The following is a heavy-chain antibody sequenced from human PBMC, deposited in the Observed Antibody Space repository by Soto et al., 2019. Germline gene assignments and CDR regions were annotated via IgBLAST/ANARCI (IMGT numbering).Heavy chain of an antibody. J-gene: IGHJ4*02. Sequence: EVQLLESGGGLVQPGGSLRLSCAASGFTFRNYAMSWARQAPGKGLEWVSAISGSGGTTHYADSVKGRFTISRDNSKNTLYLKMNRLRVEDTAVYYCAKDRSSTSCYAFDYWGQGSLVTVSS. D-gene: IGHD2-2*01. CDR2: ISGSGGTT. CDR3: AKDRSSTSCYAFDY. CDR1: GFTFRNYA. V-gene: IGHV3-23*01.